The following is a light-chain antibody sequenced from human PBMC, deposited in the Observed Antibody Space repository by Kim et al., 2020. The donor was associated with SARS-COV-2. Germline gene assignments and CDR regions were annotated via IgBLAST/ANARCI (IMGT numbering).Light chain of an antibody. V-gene: IGLV3-21*04. CDR1: NIESKS. Sequence: SYELTQPPSVSVAPGKTARVTCGGDNIESKSVHWYQQKPGQAPVLVIYYDSDRPSGIPERFSGSNSGNTATLTISRVEGGDEADYYCQVWDSSSDHHCVIGTGTKVTVL. CDR3: QVWDSSSDHHCV. J-gene: IGLJ1*01. CDR2: YDS.